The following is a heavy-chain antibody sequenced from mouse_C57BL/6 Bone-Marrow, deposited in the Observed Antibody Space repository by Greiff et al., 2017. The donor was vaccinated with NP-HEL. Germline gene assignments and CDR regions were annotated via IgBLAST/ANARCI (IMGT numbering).Heavy chain of an antibody. V-gene: IGHV1-82*01. J-gene: IGHJ2*01. CDR3: ARSGYYGSRDYFDY. CDR2: IYPGDGDT. CDR1: GYAFSSSW. D-gene: IGHD1-1*01. Sequence: QVHVKQSGPELVKPGASVTISCKASGYAFSSSWMNWVKQRPGKGLEWIGRIYPGDGDTNYNGTFKGKATLTADKSSSTAYMQLSSLTSEDSAVYFCARSGYYGSRDYFDYWGKGTTLTVSS.